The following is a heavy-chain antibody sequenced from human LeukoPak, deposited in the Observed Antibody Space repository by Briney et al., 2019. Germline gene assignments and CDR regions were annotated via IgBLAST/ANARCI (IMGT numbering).Heavy chain of an antibody. V-gene: IGHV4-38-2*02. D-gene: IGHD3-22*01. Sequence: SETLSLTCAVSGYSLSSGYYWGWIRQPPGKGLEWIGSIYHSGSTYYNPSLKSRVTISVDTSKNQFSLKLSSVTAADTAVYYCARDPRGGYYDSSGYSPGYYFDYWGQGTLVTVSS. CDR3: ARDPRGGYYDSSGYSPGYYFDY. CDR2: IYHSGST. J-gene: IGHJ4*02. CDR1: GYSLSSGYY.